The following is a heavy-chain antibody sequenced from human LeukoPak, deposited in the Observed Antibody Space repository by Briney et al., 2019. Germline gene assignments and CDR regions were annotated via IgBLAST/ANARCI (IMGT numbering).Heavy chain of an antibody. CDR3: AREYYYDSSGYTQTAGY. CDR1: GYTFTGYY. CDR2: INPNSGGT. D-gene: IGHD3-22*01. V-gene: IGHV1-2*06. Sequence: ASVKVSCKASGYTFTGYYMHWVRQAPGQGLEWMGRINPNSGGTNYAQKFQGRVTMTRDTSISTAYMGLSRLRSDDTAVYYCAREYYYDSSGYTQTAGYWGQGTLVTVSS. J-gene: IGHJ4*02.